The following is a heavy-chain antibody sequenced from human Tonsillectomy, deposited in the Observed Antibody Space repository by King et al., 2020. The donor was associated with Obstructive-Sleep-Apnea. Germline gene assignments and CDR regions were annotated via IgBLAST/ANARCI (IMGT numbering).Heavy chain of an antibody. Sequence: QLVQSGAEVKKPGASVKVSCQASGYIFTNYGITWLRQAPGQGLEWMGLITVYDGKKEYAQNVQGSVPMTTDTSTSKAYMELRSLRSDDTAVHYCARAQCNGGTCYYFDNWGQGTLVIVSS. V-gene: IGHV1-18*01. CDR3: ARAQCNGGTCYYFDN. CDR2: ITVYDGKK. CDR1: GYIFTNYG. D-gene: IGHD2-15*01. J-gene: IGHJ4*02.